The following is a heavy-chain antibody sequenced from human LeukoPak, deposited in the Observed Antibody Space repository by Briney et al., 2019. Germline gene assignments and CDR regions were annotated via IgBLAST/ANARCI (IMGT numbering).Heavy chain of an antibody. CDR1: GFTFSSYA. J-gene: IGHJ4*02. V-gene: IGHV3-23*01. D-gene: IGHD1-26*01. Sequence: PGGSLRLSCAASGFTFSSYAVSWVRQAPGKGLEWVSALSGSGANTYYADSVKGRFTISRDNSKNTLFLQMNSLRADDTAVYYCAKDRAGSYDYWGQGTLVTVSS. CDR2: LSGSGANT. CDR3: AKDRAGSYDY.